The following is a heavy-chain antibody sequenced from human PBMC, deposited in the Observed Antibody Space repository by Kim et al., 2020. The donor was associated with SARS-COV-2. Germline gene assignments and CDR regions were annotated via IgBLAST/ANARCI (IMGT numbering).Heavy chain of an antibody. J-gene: IGHJ6*02. CDR3: ARDEWGYCSSTSCYRPEGPSRYYYYYGMDV. CDR1: GYTFTSYA. CDR2: INTNTGNP. D-gene: IGHD2-2*02. Sequence: ASVKVSCKASGYTFTSYAMNWVRQAPGQGLEWMGWINTNTGNPTYAQGFTGRFVFSLDTSVSTAYLQISSLKAEDTAVYYCARDEWGYCSSTSCYRPEGPSRYYYYYGMDVWGQGTTVTVSS. V-gene: IGHV7-4-1*02.